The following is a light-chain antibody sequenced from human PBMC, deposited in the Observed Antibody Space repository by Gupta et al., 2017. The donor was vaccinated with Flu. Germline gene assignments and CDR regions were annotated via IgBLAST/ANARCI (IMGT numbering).Light chain of an antibody. CDR3: IAVTSSSTVL. CDR2: EVN. Sequence: HSALTQPASVSGSPGQSITISCTGTSSDIGGYNYVSWYQQHPGKAPKLMIYEVNHRPSGVSYRFSGSKSDNTASLTISGLQAEDEADYYCIAVTSSSTVLFGGGTKLTVL. CDR1: SSDIGGYNY. J-gene: IGLJ2*01. V-gene: IGLV2-14*01.